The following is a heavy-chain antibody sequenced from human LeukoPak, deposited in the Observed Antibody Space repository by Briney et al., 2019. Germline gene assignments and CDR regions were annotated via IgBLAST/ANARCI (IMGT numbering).Heavy chain of an antibody. J-gene: IGHJ6*03. D-gene: IGHD3-10*01. CDR3: ARSGRGVDSFYFYMDV. CDR2: ITHVGREEQDGSEK. V-gene: IGHV3-7*01. CDR1: GLTFSQYW. Sequence: PGPSLTLSCAASGLTFSQYWMSWVRHPPGKGRGWVAYITHVGREEQDGSEKYYVGSVKGRFTISRDNAKNSLYLQMNSLRAEDTAVYDCARSGRGVDSFYFYMDVWGKGTTVTVSS.